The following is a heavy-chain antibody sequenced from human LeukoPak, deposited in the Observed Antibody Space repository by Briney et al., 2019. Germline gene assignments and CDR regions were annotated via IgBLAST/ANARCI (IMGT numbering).Heavy chain of an antibody. CDR1: GGSISSGGYS. J-gene: IGHJ6*02. D-gene: IGHD3-3*01. CDR3: ARFRGHRKSITIFGVVPAYGMDV. V-gene: IGHV4-30-2*01. Sequence: SQTLSLTCAVSGGSISSGGYSWSWIRQPPGKGLEWIGYIYHSGSTYYNPSLKSRVTTSVDRSKNQFSLKLSSVTAADTAVYYCARFRGHRKSITIFGVVPAYGMDVWGQGTTVTVSS. CDR2: IYHSGST.